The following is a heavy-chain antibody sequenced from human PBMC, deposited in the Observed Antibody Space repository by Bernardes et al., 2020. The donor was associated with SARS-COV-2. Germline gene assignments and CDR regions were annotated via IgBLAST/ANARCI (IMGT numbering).Heavy chain of an antibody. CDR2: IKADGSAK. CDR3: ARDPDWYTL. CDR1: GFTFSSYW. J-gene: IGHJ5*02. V-gene: IGHV3-7*01. Sequence: GWSLRLSCAASGFTFSSYWMSWVRQAPGKGLEWVANIKADGSAKYYVDSVKGRFTISRDNAKNSLFLQMNSLRVEDTAVYYCARDPDWYTLWGQGTLVTVSS.